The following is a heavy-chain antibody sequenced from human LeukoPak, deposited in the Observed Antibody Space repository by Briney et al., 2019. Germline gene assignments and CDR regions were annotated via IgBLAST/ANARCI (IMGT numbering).Heavy chain of an antibody. V-gene: IGHV3-74*01. CDR1: GFTFSSYW. Sequence: GGSLRLSCAASGFTFSSYWMHWVRQAPGKGLVWISRIDNDGSDTIYADSVKGRFTISRDNAKNTLYLQMNSLRAEDTAVCYCSRGGYHHGFDIWGQGTMVTVSS. CDR3: SRGGYHHGFDI. D-gene: IGHD3-16*02. CDR2: IDNDGSDT. J-gene: IGHJ3*02.